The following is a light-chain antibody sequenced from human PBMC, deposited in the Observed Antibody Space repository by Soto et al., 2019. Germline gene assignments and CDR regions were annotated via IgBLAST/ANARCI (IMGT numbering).Light chain of an antibody. Sequence: QSVLAQPPSVSGSPGQSVAISCTGNSSDVGNSNGVSWYHQPPGTAPKLMIYDVNNRPSGVPDRFSGSKSGNTASLTISGLQAEDEGDYYCSPYTSSSTYVFGTGTKVTVL. CDR2: DVN. J-gene: IGLJ1*01. V-gene: IGLV2-18*02. CDR3: SPYTSSSTYV. CDR1: SSDVGNSNG.